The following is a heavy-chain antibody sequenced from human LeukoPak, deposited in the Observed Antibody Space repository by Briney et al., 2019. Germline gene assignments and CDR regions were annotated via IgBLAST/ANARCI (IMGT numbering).Heavy chain of an antibody. CDR2: IKQDGSEK. CDR3: ARDSPERGYSYGPLDNYFDY. CDR1: GFSFSTYW. J-gene: IGHJ4*02. D-gene: IGHD5-18*01. Sequence: PGGSLRLSCAASGFSFSTYWMTWVRQAPGKGPEWVANIKQDGSEKYYVDSVKGRFTIFRDNAKNSLYLQMNSLRAEDTAVYYCARDSPERGYSYGPLDNYFDYWGQGTLVTVSS. V-gene: IGHV3-7*01.